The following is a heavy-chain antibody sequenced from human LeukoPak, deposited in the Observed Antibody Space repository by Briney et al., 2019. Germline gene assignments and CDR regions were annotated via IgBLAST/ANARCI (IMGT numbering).Heavy chain of an antibody. D-gene: IGHD3-22*01. Sequence: PGGSLRLSCAAAGFTFNSYAMSWVRQAPGKGLEWVSTISGGDNNTYYADSMRGRSTISRDNSKNTVYLQVNSLRADDTAVYYCAKLMNMIVVASIDSWGQGILVTVSS. CDR1: GFTFNSYA. CDR2: ISGGDNNT. CDR3: AKLMNMIVVASIDS. J-gene: IGHJ4*02. V-gene: IGHV3-23*01.